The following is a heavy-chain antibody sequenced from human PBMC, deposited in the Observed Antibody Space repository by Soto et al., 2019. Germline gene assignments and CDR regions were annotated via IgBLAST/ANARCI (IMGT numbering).Heavy chain of an antibody. CDR1: GDTFRRYA. V-gene: IGHV1-69*01. D-gene: IGHD2-2*03. Sequence: QAHLVQSGAEVKKPGSSVKVSCKASGDTFRRYAVSWVRQAPGQGLEWVGGIMPSLGAPNYAQNLQGIVTITADESTSSVYMEMSSLRSEDKAVYYGARGVDIPSYYDFWGQGILVTVSS. CDR3: ARGVDIPSYYDF. CDR2: IMPSLGAP. J-gene: IGHJ4*02.